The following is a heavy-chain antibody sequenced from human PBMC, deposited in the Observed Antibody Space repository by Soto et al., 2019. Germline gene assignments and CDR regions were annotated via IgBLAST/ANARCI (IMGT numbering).Heavy chain of an antibody. J-gene: IGHJ4*02. V-gene: IGHV3-74*01. CDR3: AKQFDY. Sequence: GGSLILSCAASGFTFSSYVMHWVRQAPGKGLVWVSRINSDGSNTGYADSVKGRFTISRDNAKNTLYLQMNGLRAEDTAVYYCAKQFDYWGQGTLVTVSS. CDR1: GFTFSSYV. CDR2: INSDGSNT.